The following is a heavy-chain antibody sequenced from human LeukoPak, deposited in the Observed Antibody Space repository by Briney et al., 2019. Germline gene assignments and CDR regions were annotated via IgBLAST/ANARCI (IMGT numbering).Heavy chain of an antibody. CDR1: GFTFSTYA. Sequence: GGSLRLSCAPSGFTFSTYAIHWVRHAPGKGLKWVAFISHDGSHKYSAHSVKGRFPISRDNSKNTLYLQINSLRPEDTAMYYCARGSRAIVATKFARGRYMDVWGKGSTVTVSS. CDR3: ARGSRAIVATKFARGRYMDV. J-gene: IGHJ6*03. V-gene: IGHV3-30*04. CDR2: ISHDGSHK. D-gene: IGHD5-12*01.